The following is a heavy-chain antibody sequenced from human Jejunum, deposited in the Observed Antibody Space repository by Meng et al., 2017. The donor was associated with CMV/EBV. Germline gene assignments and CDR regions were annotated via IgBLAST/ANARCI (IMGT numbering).Heavy chain of an antibody. CDR2: ISAYNGNT. Sequence: KPGASVKVSCEASGFIFTSYAISWVRQAPGQGLQYMGWISAYNGNTNYAQELQGRVTMTTDTSTSTAYMELRSLRFDDTAVYYCARFYCSSTSCPHVLFDYWGQGTLVTVSS. CDR1: GFIFTSYA. D-gene: IGHD2-2*01. CDR3: ARFYCSSTSCPHVLFDY. J-gene: IGHJ4*02. V-gene: IGHV1-18*01.